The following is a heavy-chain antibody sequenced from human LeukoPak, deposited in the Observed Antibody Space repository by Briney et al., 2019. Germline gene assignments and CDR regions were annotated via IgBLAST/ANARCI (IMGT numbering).Heavy chain of an antibody. V-gene: IGHV3-7*01. D-gene: IGHD2-15*01. CDR2: IKQDGSEK. CDR3: ARATHRVVADYFDY. J-gene: IGHJ4*02. CDR1: GFTFSSYW. Sequence: PGGSLRLSCAASGFTFSSYWMSWVRQAPGKGLKWVANIKQDGSEKYYVDSVKGRFTISRDNAKNSLYLQMNSLRAEDTAVYYCARATHRVVADYFDYWGQGTLVTLSS.